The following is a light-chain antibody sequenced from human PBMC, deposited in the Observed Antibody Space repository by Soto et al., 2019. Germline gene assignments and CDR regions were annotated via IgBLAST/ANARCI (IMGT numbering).Light chain of an antibody. J-gene: IGKJ1*01. CDR1: QGIRDE. Sequence: IHMTQSPSSLSASVGDRVTITCRASQGIRDELGWYQQKAGKAPNLLISAASRLQSGVPSRFSGRGSGTDFTLTISSLQPEDFATYYCLQDYDYPRTFGQGTKVELK. CDR2: AAS. CDR3: LQDYDYPRT. V-gene: IGKV1-6*01.